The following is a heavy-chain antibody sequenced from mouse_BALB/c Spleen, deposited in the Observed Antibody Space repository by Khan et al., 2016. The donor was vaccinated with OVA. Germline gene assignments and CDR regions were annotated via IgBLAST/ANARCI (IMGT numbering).Heavy chain of an antibody. J-gene: IGHJ4*01. Sequence: QVQLKQSGPGLVQPSQSLSITCTVSGFSLTSYGVHWVRQYLGKGLEWRGVIRKGGSNDYNEAFMSRLSITNDNSKSQVFFKMNSLQADDTAIYYCAKNITTVDYDAMDSWGQGTSVTVSS. CDR2: IRKGGSN. D-gene: IGHD1-1*01. V-gene: IGHV2-5*01. CDR1: GFSLTSYG. CDR3: AKNITTVDYDAMDS.